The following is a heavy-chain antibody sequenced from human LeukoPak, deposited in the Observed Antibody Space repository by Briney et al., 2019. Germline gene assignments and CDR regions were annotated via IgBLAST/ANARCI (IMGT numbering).Heavy chain of an antibody. D-gene: IGHD2-2*02. CDR1: GYTFTSYG. CDR2: ISAYNGNT. CDR3: ARDFDCSSTSCYNGNYFDY. V-gene: IGHV1-18*01. J-gene: IGHJ4*02. Sequence: LAASVNVSCKASGYTFTSYGISWVRQAPGQGLEWMGWISAYNGNTNYAQKLQGRVTMTTDTSTSTAYMELRSLRSDDTAVYYCARDFDCSSTSCYNGNYFDYWGQGTLVTVSS.